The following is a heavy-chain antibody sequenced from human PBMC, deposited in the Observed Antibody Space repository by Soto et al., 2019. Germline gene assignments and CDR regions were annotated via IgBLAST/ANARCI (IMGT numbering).Heavy chain of an antibody. V-gene: IGHV3-33*01. Sequence: QVQLVESGGGVVQPGRSLRLSCAASGFTFSSYGMHWVRQAPGKGLEGVAVIWYDGSNKYYADSVKGRFTISRDNSKHTLYLQMNSLRAEDTAVYYCAREAGTDYYYYGMDVCGQGTTVTVSS. CDR1: GFTFSSYG. CDR3: AREAGTDYYYYGMDV. CDR2: IWYDGSNK. J-gene: IGHJ6*02. D-gene: IGHD6-19*01.